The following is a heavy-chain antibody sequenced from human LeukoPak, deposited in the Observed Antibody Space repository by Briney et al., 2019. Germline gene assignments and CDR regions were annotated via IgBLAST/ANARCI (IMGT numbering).Heavy chain of an antibody. CDR2: ISYDGGNQ. CDR3: AKDRRMMSAYYGMDV. Sequence: PGGSLRLPCEASGFTFISYGVHWVRQAPGKGLEWVSVISYDGGNQKYADSVKGRFTISRDNSKNTVYLQLNSLRAEDTAVYYCAKDRRMMSAYYGMDVWGQGTTVIVSS. V-gene: IGHV3-30*18. D-gene: IGHD3-16*01. CDR1: GFTFISYG. J-gene: IGHJ6*02.